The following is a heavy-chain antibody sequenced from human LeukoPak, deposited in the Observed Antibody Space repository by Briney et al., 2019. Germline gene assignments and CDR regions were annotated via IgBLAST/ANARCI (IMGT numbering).Heavy chain of an antibody. Sequence: GGSPRLSCAASGFTFSSYSMNWVRHAPGKGLEWVSSISSSSSYIYYADSVKGRFTISRDNAKNSLYLQMNSLRAEDTAVYYCARASHGPYLFDYWGQGTLVTVSS. D-gene: IGHD2-2*01. V-gene: IGHV3-21*01. CDR3: ARASHGPYLFDY. CDR1: GFTFSSYS. J-gene: IGHJ4*02. CDR2: ISSSSSYI.